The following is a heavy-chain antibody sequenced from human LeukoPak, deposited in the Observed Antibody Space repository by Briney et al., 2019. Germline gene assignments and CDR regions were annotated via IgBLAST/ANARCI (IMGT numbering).Heavy chain of an antibody. J-gene: IGHJ4*02. CDR3: AKDREKYYYDSSGSFDY. CDR2: ISGSGGST. Sequence: GGSLRLSCAASGFTFSSYAMSWVRQAPGKGLEWVSAISGSGGSTYYADSVKGRFTISRDNSKNTLYLQMNSLRAGDTAVYYCAKDREKYYYDSSGSFDYWGQGTLVTVSS. CDR1: GFTFSSYA. D-gene: IGHD3-22*01. V-gene: IGHV3-23*01.